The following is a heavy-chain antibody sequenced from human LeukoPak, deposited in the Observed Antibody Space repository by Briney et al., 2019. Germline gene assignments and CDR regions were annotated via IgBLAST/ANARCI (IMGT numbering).Heavy chain of an antibody. D-gene: IGHD3-22*01. Sequence: SVKVSCKASGGTFSSYAISWVRQAPGQGLEWMGRIIPILGIANYAQKFQGRVTITADKSTSTAYMELSSLRSEDTAVYYCARGGRYDTLAFDIWGQGTMVTVSS. J-gene: IGHJ3*02. CDR2: IIPILGIA. V-gene: IGHV1-69*04. CDR3: ARGGRYDTLAFDI. CDR1: GGTFSSYA.